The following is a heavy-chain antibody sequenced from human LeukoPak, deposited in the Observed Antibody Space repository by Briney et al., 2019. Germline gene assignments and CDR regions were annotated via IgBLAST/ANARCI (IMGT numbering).Heavy chain of an antibody. J-gene: IGHJ6*03. CDR2: INWNGGST. CDR3: AARSDTAMNYMDV. CDR1: GFTFDDYG. Sequence: PGGSLRLSCAASGFTFDDYGMSWVRQAPGKGLEWVSGINWNGGSTGYADSVKGRFTISRDNSKNTLYLQMGSLRAEDMAVYYCAARSDTAMNYMDVWGKGTTVTVSS. V-gene: IGHV3-20*04. D-gene: IGHD5-18*01.